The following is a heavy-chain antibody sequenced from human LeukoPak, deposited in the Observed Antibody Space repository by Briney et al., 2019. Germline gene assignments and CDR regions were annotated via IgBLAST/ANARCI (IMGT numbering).Heavy chain of an antibody. CDR3: ARDRPGATTGYFDY. J-gene: IGHJ4*02. D-gene: IGHD1-26*01. CDR2: IRQDGSES. CDR1: GFTLSIYW. Sequence: GGSLRLSCAASGFTLSIYWMSWVRQAPGKGLEWVANIRQDGSESHYVDSVKGRFTISRDNAKNSVSLQMNSLRAEDTAVYYCARDRPGATTGYFDYWGQGTLVTVSS. V-gene: IGHV3-7*01.